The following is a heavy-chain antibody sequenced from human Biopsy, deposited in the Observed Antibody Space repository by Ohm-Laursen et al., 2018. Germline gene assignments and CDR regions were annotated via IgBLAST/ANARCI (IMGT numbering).Heavy chain of an antibody. Sequence: SETLSLTCSFSGGSIDFKYWTWIRQSADKGLEWIGRITPTGVTHYNPSLESRVTMSLDTSKKLFSLKLSSVTAADTAMYYCARELMEYYDSSGYFDHWGQGSLVTVSS. J-gene: IGHJ4*02. V-gene: IGHV4-4*07. CDR2: ITPTGVT. CDR1: GGSIDFKY. D-gene: IGHD3-22*01. CDR3: ARELMEYYDSSGYFDH.